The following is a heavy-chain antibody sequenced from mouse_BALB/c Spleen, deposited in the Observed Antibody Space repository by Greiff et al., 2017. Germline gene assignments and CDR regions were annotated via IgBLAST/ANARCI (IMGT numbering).Heavy chain of an antibody. CDR2: INSNGGST. J-gene: IGHJ2*01. Sequence: EVMLVESGGGLVQPGGSLKLSCAASGFTFSSYGMSWVRQTPDKRLELVATINSNGGSTYYPDSVKGRFTISRDNAKNTLYLQMSSLKSEDTAMYYCARDGTIYYGNYYFDYWGQGTTLTVSS. V-gene: IGHV5-6-3*01. D-gene: IGHD2-1*01. CDR1: GFTFSSYG. CDR3: ARDGTIYYGNYYFDY.